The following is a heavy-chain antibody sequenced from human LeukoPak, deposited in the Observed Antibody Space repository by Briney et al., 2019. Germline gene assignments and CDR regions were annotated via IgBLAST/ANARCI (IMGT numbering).Heavy chain of an antibody. CDR1: GYIYTSYW. D-gene: IGHD2-21*01. CDR2: IYPGDSDT. CDR3: ARADTSISKYDY. Sequence: GESLKISCNSSGYIYTSYWIGWVRQLPGKGLEWMGIIYPGDSDTRYSPSFQGQVTISVDKSISTAYLQWSTLKASDTAMYYCARADTSISKYDYWGQGTLVTVSS. J-gene: IGHJ4*02. V-gene: IGHV5-51*01.